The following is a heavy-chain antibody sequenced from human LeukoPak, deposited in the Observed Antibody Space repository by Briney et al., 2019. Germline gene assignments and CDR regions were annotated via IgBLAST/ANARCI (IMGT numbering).Heavy chain of an antibody. CDR3: ARENSGSYREFDY. J-gene: IGHJ4*02. D-gene: IGHD1-26*01. Sequence: SETLSLTCTGSGGSISSYYWSWIRQPAGKGLEWIGRIYTSGSTNDNAHLKSRVSMSVATSKNQLSLQLSSVTAADTAVFYCARENSGSYREFDYWGQGTLVTVSS. CDR2: IYTSGST. V-gene: IGHV4-4*07. CDR1: GGSISSYY.